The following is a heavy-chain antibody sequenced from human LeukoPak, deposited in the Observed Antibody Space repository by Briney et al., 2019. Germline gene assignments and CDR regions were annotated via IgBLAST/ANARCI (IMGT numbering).Heavy chain of an antibody. J-gene: IGHJ4*02. Sequence: PGRSLRLSCAASGFTFSSYGMHWVRQAPVTGLEWLAVISYDGSNNNYADSVKGRFTISRDNSKNTLYLQMNSLRAEDTAVYYCAGGYYYDSSGYYYVGSYLDYWGQGTLVTVSS. V-gene: IGHV3-30*03. CDR1: GFTFSSYG. CDR3: AGGYYYDSSGYYYVGSYLDY. CDR2: ISYDGSNN. D-gene: IGHD3-22*01.